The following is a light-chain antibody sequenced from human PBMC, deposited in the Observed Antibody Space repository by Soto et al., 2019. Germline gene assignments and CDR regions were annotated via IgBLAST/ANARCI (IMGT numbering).Light chain of an antibody. CDR2: DAS. J-gene: IGKJ1*01. Sequence: ENVLTQSPGTLSLSPGERATLSCRASQSVGTYLAWYQQKPGQAPRLLIFDASKRATSIPARFSGSGSGTDITLTISSLETEDLAVYYCQHRSNWPSWTFGAGTKVDIK. CDR3: QHRSNWPSWT. V-gene: IGKV3-11*01. CDR1: QSVGTY.